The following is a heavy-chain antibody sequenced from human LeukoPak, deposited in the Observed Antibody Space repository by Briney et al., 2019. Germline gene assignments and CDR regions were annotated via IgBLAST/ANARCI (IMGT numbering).Heavy chain of an antibody. J-gene: IGHJ4*02. D-gene: IGHD3-10*01. V-gene: IGHV4-38-2*01. CDR3: ARYAGTYHFDY. CDR1: DYSISSGYY. Sequence: SETLSLTCVVSDYSISSGYYWGWIRQPPGKGLEWIGSIYHSGGNTYYNPSLKSRVTISVDTSKNQFSLKVGSVTAADTAVYHCARYAGTYHFDYWGQGTLVTVSS. CDR2: IYHSGGNT.